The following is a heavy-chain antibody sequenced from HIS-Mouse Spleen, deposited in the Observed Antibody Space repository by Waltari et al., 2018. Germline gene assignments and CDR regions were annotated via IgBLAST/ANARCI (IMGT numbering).Heavy chain of an antibody. J-gene: IGHJ2*01. Sequence: QLQLQESGPGLVKPSETLSLTCTVSGGPSRSSSYYGGWIRQPPGKGLEWIGGIYYSGSPYYNPSLKSRVTISVDTSKNQFSLKLSSVTAADTAVYYCAREIPYSSSWYDWYFDLWGRGTLVTVSS. CDR3: AREIPYSSSWYDWYFDL. D-gene: IGHD6-13*01. CDR2: IYYSGSP. V-gene: IGHV4-39*07. CDR1: GGPSRSSSYY.